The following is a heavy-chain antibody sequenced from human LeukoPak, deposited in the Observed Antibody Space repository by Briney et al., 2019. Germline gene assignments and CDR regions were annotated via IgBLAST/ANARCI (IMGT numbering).Heavy chain of an antibody. CDR3: ASIRRWLQRPTFFDY. J-gene: IGHJ4*02. CDR2: ISYSGAT. V-gene: IGHV4-39*07. Sequence: SETLSLTCTLSGGTVTSSTYFWGWIRQPPGKGLEWIGSISYSGATYYNPSLKSRVTISVDTSKNQFSLKLSSVTAADTAVYYCASIRRWLQRPTFFDYWGQGTLVTVSS. CDR1: GGTVTSSTYF. D-gene: IGHD5-24*01.